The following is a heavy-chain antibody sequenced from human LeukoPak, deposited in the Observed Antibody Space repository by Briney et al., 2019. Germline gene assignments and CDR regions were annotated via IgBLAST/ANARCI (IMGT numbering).Heavy chain of an antibody. D-gene: IGHD6-19*01. J-gene: IGHJ4*02. CDR2: IYYSGST. CDR1: GGSISSSSYY. CDR3: AGDTDSSGWYGFGY. V-gene: IGHV4-39*02. Sequence: SETLSLTCTVSGGSISSSSYYWGWIRQPPGKGLEWIGSIYYSGSTYYNPSLKCRVTISVDTSKNQFSLKLSSVTAADTAVYYCAGDTDSSGWYGFGYWGQGTLVTVSS.